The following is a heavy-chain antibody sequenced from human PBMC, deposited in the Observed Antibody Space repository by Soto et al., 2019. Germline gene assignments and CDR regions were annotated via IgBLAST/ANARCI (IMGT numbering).Heavy chain of an antibody. CDR2: IIPIFGTA. CDR1: GGTFSSYA. J-gene: IGHJ6*02. D-gene: IGHD2-15*01. Sequence: VQLVQSGAEVKKPGSSVKVSCKASGGTFSSYAISWVRQAPGQGLEWMGGIIPIFGTANYAQKFQGRVTITADESTSTAYMELSSLRSEDTAVYYCASKRYCSGGSCYSYMYYYYGMDVWGQGTTVTVSS. V-gene: IGHV1-69*01. CDR3: ASKRYCSGGSCYSYMYYYYGMDV.